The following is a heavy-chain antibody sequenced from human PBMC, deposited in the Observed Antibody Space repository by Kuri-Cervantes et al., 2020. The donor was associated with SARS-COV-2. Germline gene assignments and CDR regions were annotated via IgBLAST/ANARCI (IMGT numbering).Heavy chain of an antibody. D-gene: IGHD4-23*01. J-gene: IGHJ6*04. CDR1: GGSISSHY. CDR2: INHSGST. CDR3: ARPGGFLDV. Sequence: SETLSLTCTVSGGSISSHYWSWIRQPPGKGLEWIGEINHSGSTNYNPSLKSRVTISVGTSKNQFSLKLSSVTAADTAVYYCARPGGFLDVWGKGTTVTVSS. V-gene: IGHV4-34*01.